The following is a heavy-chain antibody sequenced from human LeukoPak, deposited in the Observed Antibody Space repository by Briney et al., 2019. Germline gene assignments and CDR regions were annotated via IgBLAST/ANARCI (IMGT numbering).Heavy chain of an antibody. J-gene: IGHJ4*02. CDR1: GFTFSSYA. V-gene: IGHV3-23*01. D-gene: IGHD2-21*02. Sequence: GGSLRLSCAASGFTFSSYAMSWVRQAPGKGLEWVSAISGSGGSTYYADSVKGRFTISRDNSKNTLYLQMNSLRAEDTALYYCAKGVRLTVQYYFDYWGQGTLVTVSS. CDR3: AKGVRLTVQYYFDY. CDR2: ISGSGGST.